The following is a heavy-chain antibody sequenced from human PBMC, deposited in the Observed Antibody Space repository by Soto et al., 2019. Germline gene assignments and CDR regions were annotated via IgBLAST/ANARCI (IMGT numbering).Heavy chain of an antibody. Sequence: PSETLSLTCTVSGGSITSSSYYWGWIRQPPGKGLEWIGSIYYSGSTYYNPSLKSRVTISVDTSKNQFSPKLSSVTAADTALYFCAGGAGWLTDYWGQGTLVTVSS. J-gene: IGHJ4*02. CDR3: AGGAGWLTDY. D-gene: IGHD3-16*01. CDR1: GGSITSSSYY. CDR2: IYYSGST. V-gene: IGHV4-39*07.